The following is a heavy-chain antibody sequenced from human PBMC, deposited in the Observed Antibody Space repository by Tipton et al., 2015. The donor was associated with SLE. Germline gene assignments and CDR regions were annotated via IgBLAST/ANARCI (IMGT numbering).Heavy chain of an antibody. CDR2: IYYSGST. J-gene: IGHJ3*02. V-gene: IGHV4-59*11. CDR1: GDSISSHY. Sequence: TLSLTCTVSGDSISSHYRSWIRQPPGKGLEWIGYIYYSGSTNYNPSLKSRVTISVDTSKNQFSLKLSSVTAADTAVYYCARDYYDSSGYGAFDIWGQGTMVTVSS. CDR3: ARDYYDSSGYGAFDI. D-gene: IGHD3-22*01.